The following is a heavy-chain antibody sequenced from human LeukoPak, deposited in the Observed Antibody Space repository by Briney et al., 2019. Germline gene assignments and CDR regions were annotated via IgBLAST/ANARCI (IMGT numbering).Heavy chain of an antibody. CDR2: IRYDGSNK. J-gene: IGHJ4*02. CDR1: GFTFSSYG. Sequence: GGSLRLSCAASGFTFSSYGMHWVRQAPGKGLEWVAFIRYDGSNKYYADSVKGRFNISRDNSKNTLYLQMNSLRAEDTAVYYCAKDLPYYYDSTGYPFDYWGQGTLVTVSS. V-gene: IGHV3-30*02. CDR3: AKDLPYYYDSTGYPFDY. D-gene: IGHD3-22*01.